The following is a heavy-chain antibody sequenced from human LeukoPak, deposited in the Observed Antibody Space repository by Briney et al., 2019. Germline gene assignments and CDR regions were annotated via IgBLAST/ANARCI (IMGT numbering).Heavy chain of an antibody. V-gene: IGHV3-23*01. CDR2: IRSNGDTT. J-gene: IGHJ4*02. Sequence: GGSLRLSCEASGFNFRNYAMRWVRQSPDKGLEWISMIRSNGDTTHYSDSVRGRFSISRDNSKDTVYLQMNSLRAEDTAVYYCARSGYDYNSYFDYWGQGTLVTVSS. D-gene: IGHD5-12*01. CDR1: GFNFRNYA. CDR3: ARSGYDYNSYFDY.